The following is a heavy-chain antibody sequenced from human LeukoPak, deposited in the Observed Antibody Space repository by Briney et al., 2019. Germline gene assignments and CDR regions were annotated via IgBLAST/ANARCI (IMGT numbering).Heavy chain of an antibody. J-gene: IGHJ4*02. CDR3: AKAPVTTCSGAYCYPFDY. CDR1: GFTFSSYG. V-gene: IGHV3-23*01. D-gene: IGHD2-15*01. Sequence: GGSLRLSCAASGFTFSSYGMSWVRQAPGKGLEWVSAISGSGGSTYYADSVKGRFTISRDNSKNTLYVQMNSLRAGDAAVYYCAKAPVTTCSGAYCYPFDYWSQGTLVTVSS. CDR2: ISGSGGST.